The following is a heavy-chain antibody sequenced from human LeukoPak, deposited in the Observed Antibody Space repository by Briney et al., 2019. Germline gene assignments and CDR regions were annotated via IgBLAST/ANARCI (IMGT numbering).Heavy chain of an antibody. V-gene: IGHV3-7*01. J-gene: IGHJ6*02. CDR1: GFIFTGSW. Sequence: GGSLRLSYAASGFIFTGSWMTWVRQAPGKGLEWVAKINQDGSEKYYVDSVKGRFTISRDNAKNSLYLQMNSLRAEDTALYYCARDGYYYALDVWGQGTTVTVSS. CDR3: ARDGYYYALDV. CDR2: INQDGSEK.